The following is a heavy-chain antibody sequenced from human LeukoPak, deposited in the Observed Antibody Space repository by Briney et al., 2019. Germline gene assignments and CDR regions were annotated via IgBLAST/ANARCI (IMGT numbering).Heavy chain of an antibody. D-gene: IGHD2-2*02. CDR2: IYTSGGT. V-gene: IGHV4-61*02. J-gene: IGHJ6*03. Sequence: PSQTLSLTCTVSGGSISSGSYYWSWIRQPAGKGLEWIGRIYTSGGTDYNPSLKSRVTISVDTSKNQFSLKLSSVTAADTAVYYCARPRHRLYRRSGHYYMDVWGKGTTVTVSS. CDR3: ARPRHRLYRRSGHYYMDV. CDR1: GGSISSGSYY.